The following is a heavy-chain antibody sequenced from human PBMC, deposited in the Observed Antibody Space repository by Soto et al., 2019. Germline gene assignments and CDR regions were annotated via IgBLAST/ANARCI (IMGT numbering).Heavy chain of an antibody. CDR3: ARDLANGVIWVGYGMDV. CDR1: GFTFSSYA. J-gene: IGHJ6*02. V-gene: IGHV3-30-3*01. Sequence: QVQLVESGGGVVQPGRSLRLSCAASGFTFSSYAMHWVRQAPGKGLEWVAVISYDGSNKYYADSVKGRFTISRDNSKNTLYLQMNSLRAEDTAVYYCARDLANGVIWVGYGMDVWGQGTTVTVSS. CDR2: ISYDGSNK. D-gene: IGHD2-8*01.